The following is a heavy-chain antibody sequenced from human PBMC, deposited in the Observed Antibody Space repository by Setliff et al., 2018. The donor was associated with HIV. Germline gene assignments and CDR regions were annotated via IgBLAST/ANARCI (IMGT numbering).Heavy chain of an antibody. Sequence: ASVKVSCKASGYTFTSYYMHWVRQAPAQGLEWMGIINPSGGSTGYAQKFQGRVTMTRDTSTSTVYMELSSLRSEDTAVYYCAREGRMTKRFDYWGQGTLVTVSS. V-gene: IGHV1-46*01. CDR2: INPSGGST. J-gene: IGHJ4*02. D-gene: IGHD3-10*01. CDR1: GYTFTSYY. CDR3: AREGRMTKRFDY.